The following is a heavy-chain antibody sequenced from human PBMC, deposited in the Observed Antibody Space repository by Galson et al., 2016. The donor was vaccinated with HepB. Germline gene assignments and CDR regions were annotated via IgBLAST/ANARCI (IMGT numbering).Heavy chain of an antibody. V-gene: IGHV3-23*01. CDR1: GFTFNIYA. Sequence: SLRLSCAASGFTFNIYAMSWVRQSPGRRLEWVSGIRGSGSSTYYADSVRGRFTISRDNSKNTVYLQMNSLRAEDTGVYYCAKDGRRRWFEDLMSPVSWFDSWGKGTLVTVSS. J-gene: IGHJ5*01. CDR2: IRGSGSST. CDR3: AKDGRRRWFEDLMSPVSWFDS. D-gene: IGHD3-10*01.